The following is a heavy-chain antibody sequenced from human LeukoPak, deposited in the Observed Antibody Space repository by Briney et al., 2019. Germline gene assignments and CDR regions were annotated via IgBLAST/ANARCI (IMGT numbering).Heavy chain of an antibody. CDR2: ISYNGSP. CDR3: ARDGYRLSGYFYYMDV. J-gene: IGHJ6*03. D-gene: IGHD2-2*03. CDR1: GVSISTSY. Sequence: SETLSLTCTVSGVSISTSYWSWIRQPPGKGLEWIGYISYNGSPDYSPSLKSRVTISTDTSKNQFSLILSSVTAADTAVYYCARDGYRLSGYFYYMDVWGKGTTVTVSS. V-gene: IGHV4-59*01.